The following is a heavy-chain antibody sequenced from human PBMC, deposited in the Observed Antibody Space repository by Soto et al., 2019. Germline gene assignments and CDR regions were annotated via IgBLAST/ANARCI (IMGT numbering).Heavy chain of an antibody. CDR2: ISGCGGST. D-gene: IGHD3-3*01. CDR3: AIELLRFFEWPLYYSSRMDV. Sequence: GKGLEWVSAISGCGGSTYYADSVKGRFTISIDNSKNTLYLQMNSLRAEDTAVYYCAIELLRFFEWPLYYSSRMDVWGQGT. V-gene: IGHV3-23*01. J-gene: IGHJ6*02.